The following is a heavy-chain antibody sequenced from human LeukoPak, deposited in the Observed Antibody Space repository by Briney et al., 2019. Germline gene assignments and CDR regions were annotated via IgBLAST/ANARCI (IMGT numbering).Heavy chain of an antibody. CDR2: LNSDGSST. CDR3: ARSRYDYIWGIDY. V-gene: IGHV3-74*01. CDR1: GFTFSRYS. Sequence: PGGSLRLSCAASGFTFSRYSINWVRQAPGKGLVWVSRLNSDGSSTNYADSVKGRFTISRDNAKNTLYLQMNSLRDEDTAVFYCARSRYDYIWGIDYWGQGTLVTISS. D-gene: IGHD3-16*01. J-gene: IGHJ4*02.